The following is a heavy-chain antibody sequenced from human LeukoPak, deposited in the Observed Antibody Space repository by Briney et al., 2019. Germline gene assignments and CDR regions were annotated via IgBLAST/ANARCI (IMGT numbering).Heavy chain of an antibody. CDR2: IYHSGST. J-gene: IGHJ4*02. CDR3: ARNTAITDY. Sequence: SETLSLTCAVSGYSISSGYYWGWIRQPPGKGLEWIAIIYHSGSTYYNPSLKSQVTISVDTSKNQFSLKLSSVTAADTAVYYCARNTAITDYWGQGTLVTVSS. V-gene: IGHV4-38-2*01. D-gene: IGHD5-18*01. CDR1: GYSISSGYY.